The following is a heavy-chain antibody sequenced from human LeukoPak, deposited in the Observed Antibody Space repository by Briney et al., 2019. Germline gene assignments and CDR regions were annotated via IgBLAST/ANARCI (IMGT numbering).Heavy chain of an antibody. D-gene: IGHD4-17*01. V-gene: IGHV3-73*01. CDR2: IRSRTHDYAT. Sequence: GGSLRLSCAASGFTFSVSAMHWVRQASGKGLEWIGRIRSRTHDYATAYPESVKGRFTTSRDDLKNTAYLQMNSLKTEDTAVYYCTRLTIDYGDYMDGFDIWGQGTMVTVSS. J-gene: IGHJ3*02. CDR3: TRLTIDYGDYMDGFDI. CDR1: GFTFSVSA.